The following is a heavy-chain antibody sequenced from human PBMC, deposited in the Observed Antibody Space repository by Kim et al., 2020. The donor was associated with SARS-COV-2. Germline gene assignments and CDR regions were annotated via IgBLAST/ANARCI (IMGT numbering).Heavy chain of an antibody. CDR1: GGTFSSYA. D-gene: IGHD6-6*01. CDR3: ARDPAETTLRLAARPSYYYGMDV. J-gene: IGHJ6*02. Sequence: SVKVSCKASGGTFSSYAISWVRQAPGQGLEWMGGIIPIFGTANYAQKFQGRVTITADESTSTAYMELSSLRSEDTAVYYCARDPAETTLRLAARPSYYYGMDVWGQGTTVTVSS. CDR2: IIPIFGTA. V-gene: IGHV1-69*13.